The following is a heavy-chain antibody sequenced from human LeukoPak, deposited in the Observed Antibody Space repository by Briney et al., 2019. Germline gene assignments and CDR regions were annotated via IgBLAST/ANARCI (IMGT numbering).Heavy chain of an antibody. CDR1: GGSINSYY. CDR2: IYTSGST. V-gene: IGHV4-4*07. CDR3: AREGDILTGYYTSFDY. Sequence: SETLSLTCTVSGGSINSYYWSWIRQPAGKGLEWIGRIYTSGSTNYNPSLKSRVTMSVDTSKNQFSLKLSSVTAADTAVYYCAREGDILTGYYTSFDYWGQGTLVTVSS. D-gene: IGHD3-9*01. J-gene: IGHJ4*02.